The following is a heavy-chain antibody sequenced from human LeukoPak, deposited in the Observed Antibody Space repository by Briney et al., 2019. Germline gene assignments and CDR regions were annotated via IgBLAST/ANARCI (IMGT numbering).Heavy chain of an antibody. V-gene: IGHV3-23*01. CDR2: ISNSGGSGSA. Sequence: GGSLRLSCAASGFTFRSYAMSWLRQAPGKGPEWVSGISNSGGSGSAYYGDSVKGRITTFRDNSKSTLYLQMNRLRVEDTAVYYCALGYAMNYWGQGTLVTVSS. J-gene: IGHJ4*02. CDR3: ALGYAMNY. CDR1: GFTFRSYA. D-gene: IGHD2-8*01.